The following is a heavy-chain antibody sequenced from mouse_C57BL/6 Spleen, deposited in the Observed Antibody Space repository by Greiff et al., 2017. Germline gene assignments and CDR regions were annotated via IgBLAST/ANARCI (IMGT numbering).Heavy chain of an antibody. J-gene: IGHJ3*01. V-gene: IGHV1-15*01. D-gene: IGHD1-1*01. Sequence: QVQLQQPGAELVRPGASVTLSCKASGYTFTDYEMHWVKQTPVHGLEWIGAIDPETGGTAYNQKFKGKAILTADKSSSTAYMELRSLTSEDSAVYYCTRWGTTVVGGAYWGQGTLVTVSA. CDR3: TRWGTTVVGGAY. CDR2: IDPETGGT. CDR1: GYTFTDYE.